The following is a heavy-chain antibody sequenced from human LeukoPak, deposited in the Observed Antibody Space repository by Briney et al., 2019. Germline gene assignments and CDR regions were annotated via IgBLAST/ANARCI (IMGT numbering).Heavy chain of an antibody. D-gene: IGHD6-19*01. CDR3: ARVLPNWLVLNY. J-gene: IGHJ4*02. CDR1: GFTFGDYS. Sequence: GGSLRLSCSASGFTFGDYSMNWVRQAPGKGLEWVSYISSSSRDIYYAESVKGRFTISRDNAKNSLYLQMNSLRAEDTAVYYCARVLPNWLVLNYWGQGTLVTVSS. CDR2: ISSSSRDI. V-gene: IGHV3-21*04.